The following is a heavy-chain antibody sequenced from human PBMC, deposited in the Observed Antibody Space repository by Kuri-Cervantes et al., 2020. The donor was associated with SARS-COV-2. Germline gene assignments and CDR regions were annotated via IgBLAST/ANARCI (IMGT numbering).Heavy chain of an antibody. D-gene: IGHD4-23*01. V-gene: IGHV3-48*01. Sequence: GGSLRLSCAASGFTFSSYAMSWVRQAPGKGLEWVSYISSSSSTIYYADSVKGRFTISRDNAKNSLYLQMNSLRAEDTAVYYCARSNYGGNSEDWFDPWGHGTLVTVSS. J-gene: IGHJ5*02. CDR2: ISSSSSTI. CDR3: ARSNYGGNSEDWFDP. CDR1: GFTFSSYA.